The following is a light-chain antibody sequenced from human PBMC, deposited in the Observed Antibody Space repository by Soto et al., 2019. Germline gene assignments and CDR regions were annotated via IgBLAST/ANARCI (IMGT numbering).Light chain of an antibody. J-gene: IGKJ1*01. CDR2: GAS. CDR1: QSVSSNY. Sequence: EFVLTQSPGTLSLSPGERATLSCRAGQSVSSNYLAWYQQKPGQAPRLLIYGASSRATGIPDRFSGSGSGTDFTLTISRLEPEDFAVYYCQQYGSSPPTFGQGTKVEIK. V-gene: IGKV3-20*01. CDR3: QQYGSSPPT.